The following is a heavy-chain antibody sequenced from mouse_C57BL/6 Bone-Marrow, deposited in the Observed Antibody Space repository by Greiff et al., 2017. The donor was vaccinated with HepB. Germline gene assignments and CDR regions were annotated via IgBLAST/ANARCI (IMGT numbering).Heavy chain of an antibody. J-gene: IGHJ1*03. D-gene: IGHD2-5*01. CDR2: ISSGGSYT. CDR3: ARQAYYSNYHWYFDV. CDR1: GFTFSSYG. Sequence: EVMLVESGGDLVKPGGSLKLSCAASGFTFSSYGMSWVRQTPDKRLEWVATISSGGSYTYYPDSVKGRFTISRDNAKKTLYLQMSSLKSEDTAMYYCARQAYYSNYHWYFDVWGTGTTVTVSS. V-gene: IGHV5-6*02.